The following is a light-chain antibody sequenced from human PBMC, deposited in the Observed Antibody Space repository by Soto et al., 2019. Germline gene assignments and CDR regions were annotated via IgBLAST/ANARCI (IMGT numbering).Light chain of an antibody. CDR1: SSNIGAGFD. CDR2: GNN. Sequence: QSVLTQPPSVSGVPGQRVTISCTGSSSNIGAGFDVHWYQQFPGTAPRLLIYGNNNRPSGVPDRFSGSKSGTSASLAITGLQAEDEADYYCQTWGTGRNWVFGGGTQLTVL. CDR3: QTWGTGRNWV. J-gene: IGLJ3*02. V-gene: IGLV1-40*01.